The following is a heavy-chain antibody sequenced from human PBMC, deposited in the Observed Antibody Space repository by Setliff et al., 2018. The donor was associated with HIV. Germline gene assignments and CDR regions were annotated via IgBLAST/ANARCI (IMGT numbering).Heavy chain of an antibody. CDR2: TANT. Sequence: PSETLSLTCTVSGDSISTDNYHWGWIRQPPGKGLEWIGLTANTDYNPSLKSRVTVSVDTSKNQLTLRLSSVTAADTAVYYCARHAALIKRYYYYYLDVWGKGTTVTVSS. CDR1: GDSISTDNYH. V-gene: IGHV4-39*01. CDR3: ARHAALIKRYYYYYLDV. D-gene: IGHD5-18*01. J-gene: IGHJ6*03.